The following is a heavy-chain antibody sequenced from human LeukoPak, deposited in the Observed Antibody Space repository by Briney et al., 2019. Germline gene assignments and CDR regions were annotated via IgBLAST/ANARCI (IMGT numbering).Heavy chain of an antibody. CDR2: IYYSGST. CDR1: GGSVTSGSYY. J-gene: IGHJ6*02. CDR3: VRRGANMPTLAHYYAMDV. V-gene: IGHV4-61*01. Sequence: KPSETLSLTCTVSGGSVTSGSYYWSWIRQPPGKGLEWIGYIYYSGSTKYNPSLKSRVTISVDTSKNQFSLKLSSVTAADTAVYYCVRRGANMPTLAHYYAMDVWGQGTTVTVSS. D-gene: IGHD2-2*01.